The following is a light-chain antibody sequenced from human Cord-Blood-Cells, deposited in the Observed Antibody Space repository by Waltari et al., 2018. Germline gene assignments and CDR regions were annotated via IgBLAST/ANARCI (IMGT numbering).Light chain of an antibody. CDR3: SSYAGSNNLV. CDR1: SSDVGGSNY. J-gene: IGLJ2*01. CDR2: DVR. Sequence: QSALTQPPSASGSPGQSVTISCTGTSSDVGGSNYVSCYPQHPGKAPKLMIYDVRKRPSGVPHRFSGSKSGNTASLTVSGLQAEDEADYYCSSYAGSNNLVFGGGTKLTVL. V-gene: IGLV2-8*01.